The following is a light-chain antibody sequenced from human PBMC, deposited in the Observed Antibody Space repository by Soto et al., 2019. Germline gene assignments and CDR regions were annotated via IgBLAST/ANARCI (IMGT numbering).Light chain of an antibody. Sequence: DIQMTQSPSTLSASVGDRVTITCRASQSISSWLAWYQQKPGKAPKLLIYKASSFESGVPSRFSGSGSGTEFTLTISSLQPDDFATYYCQQYNNYYTLGQGTKLDIK. V-gene: IGKV1-5*03. CDR1: QSISSW. CDR3: QQYNNYYT. J-gene: IGKJ2*01. CDR2: KAS.